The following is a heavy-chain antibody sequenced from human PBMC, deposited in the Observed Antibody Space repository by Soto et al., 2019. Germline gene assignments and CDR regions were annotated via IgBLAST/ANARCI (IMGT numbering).Heavy chain of an antibody. D-gene: IGHD2-15*01. CDR2: ISSSSSYT. Sequence: GGSLRLSXAASGFTFSRYSMNWVRQAPGKGLEWVSSISSSSSYTYYADSVKGRFTISRDNAKNSLYLQMNSLRAEDTAVYYCARDRLVAATSAPPYYYFGMDVWGQGTTVTVSS. J-gene: IGHJ6*02. CDR3: ARDRLVAATSAPPYYYFGMDV. CDR1: GFTFSRYS. V-gene: IGHV3-21*01.